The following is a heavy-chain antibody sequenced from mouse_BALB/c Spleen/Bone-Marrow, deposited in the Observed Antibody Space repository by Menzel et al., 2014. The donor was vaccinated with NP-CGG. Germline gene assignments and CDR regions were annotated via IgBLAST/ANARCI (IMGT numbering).Heavy chain of an antibody. J-gene: IGHJ2*01. CDR2: IDPANGNT. D-gene: IGHD2-4*01. CDR3: ARDYDYFFDY. CDR1: GFNIKDTY. V-gene: IGHV14-3*02. Sequence: AHVKQSGAELVKPGASVKLSCTASGFNIKDTYVHWVKQRPEQGLEWIGWIDPANGNTKYDPNFQGKATITADTSSNTAYLQLSSLTSEDTAVYYCARDYDYFFDYWGQGTTLTVSS.